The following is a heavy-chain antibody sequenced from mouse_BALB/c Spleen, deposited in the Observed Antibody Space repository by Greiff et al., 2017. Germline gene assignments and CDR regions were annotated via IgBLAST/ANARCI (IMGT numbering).Heavy chain of an antibody. CDR1: GYTFTSYW. Sequence: QVQLQQSGAELAKPGASVKMSCKASGYTFTSYWMHWVKQRPGQGLEWIGYINPSTGYTEYNQKFKDKATLTADKSSSTAYMQLSSLTSEDSAVYYCAGGYFDYWGQGTTLTVSS. CDR3: AGGYFDY. CDR2: INPSTGYT. J-gene: IGHJ2*01. V-gene: IGHV1-7*01.